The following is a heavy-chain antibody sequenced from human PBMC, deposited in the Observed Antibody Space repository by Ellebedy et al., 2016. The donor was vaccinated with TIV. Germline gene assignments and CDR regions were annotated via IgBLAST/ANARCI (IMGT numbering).Heavy chain of an antibody. CDR1: DGSIRSSSYH. CDR3: AGGSYTPYGMDV. J-gene: IGHJ6*02. D-gene: IGHD1-26*01. V-gene: IGHV4-39*06. CDR2: FYYSGTT. Sequence: SETLSLTCSVSDGSIRSSSYHLGWIRQPPGKGLEWIGSFYYSGTTYYNPSLMSRVTISGDTSKNQFALHLNSVTAADTAGYYCAGGSYTPYGMDVWGQGTTVTVSS.